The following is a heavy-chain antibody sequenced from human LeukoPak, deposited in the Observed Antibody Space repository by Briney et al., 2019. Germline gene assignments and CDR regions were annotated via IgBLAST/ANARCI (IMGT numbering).Heavy chain of an antibody. D-gene: IGHD3-10*01. CDR1: GFIFSSYA. CDR3: AKAYYHTTYFDS. CDR2: ISGGADTI. J-gene: IGHJ4*02. V-gene: IGHV3-23*01. Sequence: GGSLRLSCAVSGFIFSSYAMSWVRQAPGKGLEWVSAISGGADTIYYADSVRGRFTISRDNSKNTLYLQMNSLRAEDTAVYYCAKAYYHTTYFDSWGQGTLVTVSS.